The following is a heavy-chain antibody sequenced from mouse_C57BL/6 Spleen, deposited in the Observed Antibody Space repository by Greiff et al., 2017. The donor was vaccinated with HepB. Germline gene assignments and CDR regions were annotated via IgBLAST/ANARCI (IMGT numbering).Heavy chain of an antibody. J-gene: IGHJ4*01. Sequence: VQLQQPGAELVKPGASVKMSCKASGYTFTSYWITWVKQRPGQGLEWIGDIYPGSGSTNYNEKFKSKATLTVDTSSSTAYMQLSSLTSEDSAVYYCARWGNYYSNYEDYAMDYWGQGTSVTVSS. CDR3: ARWGNYYSNYEDYAMDY. V-gene: IGHV1-55*01. CDR1: GYTFTSYW. D-gene: IGHD2-5*01. CDR2: IYPGSGST.